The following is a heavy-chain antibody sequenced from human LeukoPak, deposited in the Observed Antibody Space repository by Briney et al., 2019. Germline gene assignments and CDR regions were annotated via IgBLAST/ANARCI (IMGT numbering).Heavy chain of an antibody. Sequence: SETLSLTCSVSGGSISSSGHYWSSIRQHPGMGLEWIGYIYYGGGTYYNPSLKSRVTISLDTSKNQFTLKVRSVTAADTAVYYCARGDPADFDYWGQGTLVTVSS. CDR2: IYYGGGT. D-gene: IGHD2-21*01. V-gene: IGHV4-31*03. CDR3: ARGDPADFDY. J-gene: IGHJ4*02. CDR1: GGSISSSGHY.